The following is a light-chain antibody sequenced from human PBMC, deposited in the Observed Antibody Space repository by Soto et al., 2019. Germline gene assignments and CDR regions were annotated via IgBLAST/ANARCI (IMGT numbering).Light chain of an antibody. Sequence: EIVLTQSPGTLSLSPGERATLSRRASQRVTDSYLAWYQQKPGQAPRLLIYGTSSRATGIPDRFSGSGSGTDFSLTISRLEPEDFAVYYCQQYGSSSWTFGQGTKVDIK. CDR3: QQYGSSSWT. CDR1: QRVTDSY. V-gene: IGKV3-20*01. CDR2: GTS. J-gene: IGKJ1*01.